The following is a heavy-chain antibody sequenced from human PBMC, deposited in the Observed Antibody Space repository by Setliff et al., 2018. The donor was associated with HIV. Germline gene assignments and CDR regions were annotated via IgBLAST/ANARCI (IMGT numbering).Heavy chain of an antibody. J-gene: IGHJ2*01. V-gene: IGHV4-38-2*01. CDR3: ARHDGTYCGGDCYLLGYFDL. D-gene: IGHD2-21*02. CDR2: IYHSGSI. Sequence: SETLSLTCAVSAYSISSGYYWGWIRQPPGKGLEWIGSIYHSGSIYYNPSLKSRVTISVDTSKNQFSLKLSSVTATDTAVYYCARHDGTYCGGDCYLLGYFDLWGRGTLVTVSS. CDR1: AYSISSGYY.